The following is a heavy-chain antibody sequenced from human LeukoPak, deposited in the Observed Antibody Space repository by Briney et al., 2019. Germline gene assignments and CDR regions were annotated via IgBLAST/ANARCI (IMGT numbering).Heavy chain of an antibody. CDR3: ARVNYYDSSGYRENYFDY. CDR1: GGSISSSNW. CDR2: IYHSGST. Sequence: SETLSLTCAVSGGSISSSNWWSWARQPPGKGLEWIGEIYHSGSTNYNPSLKSRVTISVDKSKNQFSLKLSSVTAADTAVYYCARVNYYDSSGYRENYFDYWGQGTLVTVSS. V-gene: IGHV4-4*02. J-gene: IGHJ4*02. D-gene: IGHD3-22*01.